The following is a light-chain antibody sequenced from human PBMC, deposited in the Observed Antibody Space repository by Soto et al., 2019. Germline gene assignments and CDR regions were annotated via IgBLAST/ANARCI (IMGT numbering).Light chain of an antibody. CDR1: QSVSNNY. J-gene: IGKJ1*01. CDR3: QQYGSSGT. CDR2: GAS. Sequence: LVLTQSLGTLSLSPGETASLSCRASQSVSNNYLPWYQQKPGQAPRLLIYGASNRATGIPDRFSGSGSGTHFTLTISRPEPEDFAVYYCQQYGSSGTFGQGTKVDIK. V-gene: IGKV3-20*01.